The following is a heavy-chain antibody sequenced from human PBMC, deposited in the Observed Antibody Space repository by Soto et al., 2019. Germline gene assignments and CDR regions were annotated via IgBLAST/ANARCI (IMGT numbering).Heavy chain of an antibody. CDR1: GYSFTSYW. D-gene: IGHD2-2*01. CDR2: IYPGDSVT. Sequence: PGESLKISCKGSGYSFTSYWIGWVRQMPGKGLEWMGIIYPGDSVTRYSPSFHGQVTISADKAISTAYLQWSSLNASDTAMYYFAIGGQCSSTSCYEDDAFDIWGQGTMVTVSS. CDR3: AIGGQCSSTSCYEDDAFDI. V-gene: IGHV5-51*01. J-gene: IGHJ3*02.